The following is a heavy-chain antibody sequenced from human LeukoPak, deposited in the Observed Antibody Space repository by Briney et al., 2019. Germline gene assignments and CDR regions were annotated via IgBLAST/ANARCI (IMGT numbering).Heavy chain of an antibody. J-gene: IGHJ5*02. CDR3: ARDATDYEVSGAFDP. D-gene: IGHD4-17*01. V-gene: IGHV3-30*17. Sequence: GGSLRLSCAASGFTFSSYAMSGVRQAPGKGREGVAVISYDGSNKYYADSVKGRFTISRDNSKNTLYLQMNSLRAEDTAVYYCARDATDYEVSGAFDPWGQGTLVTVSS. CDR1: GFTFSSYA. CDR2: ISYDGSNK.